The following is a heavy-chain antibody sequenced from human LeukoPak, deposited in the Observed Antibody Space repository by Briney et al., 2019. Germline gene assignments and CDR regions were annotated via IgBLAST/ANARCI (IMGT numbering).Heavy chain of an antibody. V-gene: IGHV3-33*01. CDR1: GFTFSSYG. D-gene: IGHD5-18*01. Sequence: GGSLRLSCAASGFTFSSYGMHWVRQAPGKGLEWVAVIWYDGSNKYYADSVKGRFTISRDNSKNTLYLQMNSLRAEDTAVYYCAREGRGYSYGYTLFWGQGTMVTVSS. CDR2: IWYDGSNK. J-gene: IGHJ3*01. CDR3: AREGRGYSYGYTLF.